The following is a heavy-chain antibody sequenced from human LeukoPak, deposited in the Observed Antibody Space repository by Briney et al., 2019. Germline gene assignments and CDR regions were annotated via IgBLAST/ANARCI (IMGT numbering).Heavy chain of an antibody. CDR2: IYYSGST. CDR3: ARDGWGSYYGSGSPRYFDY. Sequence: SETLSLTCTVSGGSVSSGSYYWSWIRQPPGKGLERIGYIYYSGSTNYNPSLKSRVTISVDTSKNQFSLKLSSVTAADTAVYYCARDGWGSYYGSGSPRYFDYWGQGTLVTVSS. J-gene: IGHJ4*02. V-gene: IGHV4-61*01. D-gene: IGHD3-10*01. CDR1: GGSVSSGSYY.